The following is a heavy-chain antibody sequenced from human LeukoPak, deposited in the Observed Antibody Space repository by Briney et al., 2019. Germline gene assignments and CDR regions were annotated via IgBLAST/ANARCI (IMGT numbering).Heavy chain of an antibody. CDR1: GYIFTSYG. D-gene: IGHD2/OR15-2a*01. CDR3: ARTFYDTLDSDAFDF. J-gene: IGHJ3*01. V-gene: IGHV1-18*01. Sequence: ASVKVSCKASGYIFTSYGISWVRQAPGQGLEWMGWISAYNGDTNYVQKLQGRVTMTTDTSTSTAYMELRSLRSDDTAVYYCARTFYDTLDSDAFDFWGQGTMVIVSS. CDR2: ISAYNGDT.